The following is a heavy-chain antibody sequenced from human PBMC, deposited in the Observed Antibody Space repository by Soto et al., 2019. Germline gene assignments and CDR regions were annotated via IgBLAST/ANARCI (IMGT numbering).Heavy chain of an antibody. J-gene: IGHJ4*02. D-gene: IGHD6-19*01. CDR2: IYYSGST. CDR3: ARHGEHSSGWPHTDFDY. V-gene: IGHV4-59*08. Sequence: SETVSLTCTVSGCSISSYYWRWIRQPPGKGLEWIGYIYYSGSTNYNPSLKSRVTISVDTSKNQFSLRLSSVTAADTAVYYCARHGEHSSGWPHTDFDYWGQGTLVTVSS. CDR1: GCSISSYY.